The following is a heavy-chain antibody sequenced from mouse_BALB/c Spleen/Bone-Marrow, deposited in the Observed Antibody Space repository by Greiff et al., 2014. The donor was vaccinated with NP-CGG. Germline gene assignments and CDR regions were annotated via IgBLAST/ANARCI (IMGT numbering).Heavy chain of an antibody. J-gene: IGHJ3*01. CDR1: GFNIKDTY. CDR2: IDPANGNT. Sequence: EVQVVESGAELVKPGASVKLSCTASGFNIKDTYMHWVKQRPEQGLEWIGRIDPANGNTKYDPKFQGKATITADTSSNTAYLQLSSLTSEDTAVYYCAIYYYGSGGFAYWGQGTLVTVSA. V-gene: IGHV14-3*02. CDR3: AIYYYGSGGFAY. D-gene: IGHD1-1*01.